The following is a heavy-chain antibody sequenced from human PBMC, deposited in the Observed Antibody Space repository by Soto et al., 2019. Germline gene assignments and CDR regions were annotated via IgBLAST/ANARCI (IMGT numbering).Heavy chain of an antibody. J-gene: IGHJ6*02. CDR2: IHSDGSTS. Sequence: GCCLRICCAACGFTVSSYWMYWVRKAPGKGLIWVSRIHSDGSTSSYADSVKGRFTISRDNAKNTLYLQMNSLRAEDTAVYFCARDTVIGYYYYGMDVWGQGTTVTVSS. V-gene: IGHV3-74*01. D-gene: IGHD3-10*01. CDR3: ARDTVIGYYYYGMDV. CDR1: GFTVSSYW.